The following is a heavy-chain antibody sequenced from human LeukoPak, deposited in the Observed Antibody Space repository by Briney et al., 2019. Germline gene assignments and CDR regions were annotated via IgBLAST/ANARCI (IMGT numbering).Heavy chain of an antibody. CDR3: ASNPGNWFDP. D-gene: IGHD1-14*01. CDR2: INHSGST. CDR1: GGSFSGYY. Sequence: SETLSLTCAVYGGSFSGYYWSWIRQPPGKGLEWIGEINHSGSTNYNPSLKSRVTISVDTSKNQFSLKLSSVTAADTAVYYCASNPGNWFDPWGQGTLLTVSS. J-gene: IGHJ5*02. V-gene: IGHV4-34*01.